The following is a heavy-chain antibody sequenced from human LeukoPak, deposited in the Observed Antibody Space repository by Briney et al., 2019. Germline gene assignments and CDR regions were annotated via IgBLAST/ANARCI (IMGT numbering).Heavy chain of an antibody. V-gene: IGHV3-30*03. CDR1: GFTFSSYG. CDR2: ISYDGSNK. CDR3: ARDRGGYDPRRYYYGMDV. D-gene: IGHD5-12*01. Sequence: GRSLRLSCAASGFTFSSYGMHWVRQAPGKGLEWVAVISYDGSNKYYADSVKGRFTISRDNSKNTLYLQMNSLRAEDTAVYYCARDRGGYDPRRYYYGMDVWGQGTTVTVSS. J-gene: IGHJ6*02.